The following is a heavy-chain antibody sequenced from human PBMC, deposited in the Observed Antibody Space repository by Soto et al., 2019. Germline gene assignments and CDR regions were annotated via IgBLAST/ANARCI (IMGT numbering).Heavy chain of an antibody. V-gene: IGHV4-39*01. Sequence: PSETLSLTCTVSGGSISSSSYYWGWIRQPPEKGLEWIGSIYYSGSTYYNPSLKSRVTISVDTSKNQFSLNLSSVTAADTAVYYCARHDYGGNLGYFDYWGQGTLVTVSS. D-gene: IGHD4-17*01. J-gene: IGHJ4*02. CDR3: ARHDYGGNLGYFDY. CDR2: IYYSGST. CDR1: GGSISSSSYY.